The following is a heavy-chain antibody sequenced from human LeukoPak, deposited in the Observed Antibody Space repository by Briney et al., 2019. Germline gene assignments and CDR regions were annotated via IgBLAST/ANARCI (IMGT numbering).Heavy chain of an antibody. CDR2: IYYSGST. V-gene: IGHV4-59*08. D-gene: IGHD6-19*01. J-gene: IGHJ4*02. Sequence: SETLSLTCTVSGGSISSYYWSWIRQPPGKGLEWIGYIYYSGSTNYNPSLKSRVTISVDTSKNQFSLKLSSVTAADTAVYYCARLDSSGWYGANWGQGTLVTVSS. CDR1: GGSISSYY. CDR3: ARLDSSGWYGAN.